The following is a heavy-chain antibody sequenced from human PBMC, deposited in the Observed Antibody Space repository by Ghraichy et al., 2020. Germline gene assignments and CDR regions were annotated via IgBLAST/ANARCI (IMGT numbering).Heavy chain of an antibody. Sequence: ESLNISCAASGFPFSDSAMHWVRQASGKGLEWLGRIRTKANNYATAYAASVEGRFTISRDDSKNTVYLQMNSLKSEDTAVYYCSRLVLTMNTGDYWGQGVLVTVSS. CDR1: GFPFSDSA. V-gene: IGHV3-73*01. CDR2: IRTKANNYAT. J-gene: IGHJ4*02. CDR3: SRLVLTMNTGDY. D-gene: IGHD2-8*02.